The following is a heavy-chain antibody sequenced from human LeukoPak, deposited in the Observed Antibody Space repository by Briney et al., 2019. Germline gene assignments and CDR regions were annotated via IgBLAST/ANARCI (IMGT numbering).Heavy chain of an antibody. CDR3: AKSLYSLIWYLGFDY. D-gene: IGHD6-13*01. V-gene: IGHV3-23*01. J-gene: IGHJ4*02. Sequence: GGSLRLSCAASEFIFSDYAMGWVRLAPGKGLEWVSSISGSGDDTYYADSVKGRFTISRDNSKNTLYLQMNILRVEDTAVYYCAKSLYSLIWYLGFDYWGQGTLVTVSS. CDR2: ISGSGDDT. CDR1: EFIFSDYA.